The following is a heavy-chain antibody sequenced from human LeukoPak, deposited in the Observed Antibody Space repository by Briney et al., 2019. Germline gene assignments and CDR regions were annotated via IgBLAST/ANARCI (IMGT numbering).Heavy chain of an antibody. V-gene: IGHV1-18*01. CDR1: GYTFTSYG. Sequence: ASVKVSCEASGYTFTSYGISWVRQAPGQGLEWMGWISAYNGNTNYAQKLQGRVTMTTDTSTSTAYMELRSLRSDDTAVYYCARNGPYYYGSSGYYYFDYWGQGTLVTVSS. CDR3: ARNGPYYYGSSGYYYFDY. D-gene: IGHD3-22*01. J-gene: IGHJ4*02. CDR2: ISAYNGNT.